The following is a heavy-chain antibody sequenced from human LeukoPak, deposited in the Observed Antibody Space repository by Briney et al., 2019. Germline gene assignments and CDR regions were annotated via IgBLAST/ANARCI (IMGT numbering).Heavy chain of an antibody. CDR1: GGSISSHY. J-gene: IGHJ6*03. D-gene: IGHD3-3*01. CDR2: IYYSGST. CDR3: ARAHLSHYDFWSGYYLSSLGATPYYYCYMDV. Sequence: SETLSLTCTVSGGSISSHYWSWIRQPPGKGLEWIGYIYYSGSTNYNPSLKSRVTISVDTSKNQFSLKLSSVTAADTAVYYCARAHLSHYDFWSGYYLSSLGATPYYYCYMDVWGKGTTVTVSS. V-gene: IGHV4-59*11.